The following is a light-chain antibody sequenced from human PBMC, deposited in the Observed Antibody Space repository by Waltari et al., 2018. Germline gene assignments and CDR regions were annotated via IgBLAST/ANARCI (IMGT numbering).Light chain of an antibody. CDR2: YDN. CDR3: EAWDDTLNGVV. Sequence: QSVLTQPPSVSEAPRQWVTISCSGSNSNIGNNAVNWYQKLPGKAPKLLIYYDNLLSPGVSDRFSVSKSDTSASLASSGLQSEDEADYYCEAWDDTLNGVVFGGGTKLTVL. V-gene: IGLV1-36*01. CDR1: NSNIGNNA. J-gene: IGLJ3*02.